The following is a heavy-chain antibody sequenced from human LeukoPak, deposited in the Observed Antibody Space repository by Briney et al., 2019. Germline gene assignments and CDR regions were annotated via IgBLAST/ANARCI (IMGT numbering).Heavy chain of an antibody. Sequence: PGGSLRLSCAASGFTFSSYAMHWVRQAPGKGLEWVAVISYDGSNKYYADSVKGRYTISRDNSKNTLYLQMNSLRAEDTAVYYCAKDLLPMVRGVMGFDPWGQGTLVTVSS. CDR3: AKDLLPMVRGVMGFDP. D-gene: IGHD3-10*01. J-gene: IGHJ5*02. V-gene: IGHV3-30*04. CDR1: GFTFSSYA. CDR2: ISYDGSNK.